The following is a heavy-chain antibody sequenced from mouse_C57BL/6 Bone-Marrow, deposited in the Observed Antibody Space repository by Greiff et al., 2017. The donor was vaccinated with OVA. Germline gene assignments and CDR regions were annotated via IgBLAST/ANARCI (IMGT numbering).Heavy chain of an antibody. J-gene: IGHJ3*01. V-gene: IGHV5-9-1*02. CDR2: ISSGGDYI. Sequence: EVQLVESGEGLVKPGGSLKLSCAASGFTFSSYAMSWVRQTPEKRLEWVAYISSGGDYIYYADTVKGRFTISRDNARNTLYLQMSSLKSEDTAMYYCTRDPGYGSSPAWFAYWGQGTLVTGSA. CDR1: GFTFSSYA. CDR3: TRDPGYGSSPAWFAY. D-gene: IGHD1-1*01.